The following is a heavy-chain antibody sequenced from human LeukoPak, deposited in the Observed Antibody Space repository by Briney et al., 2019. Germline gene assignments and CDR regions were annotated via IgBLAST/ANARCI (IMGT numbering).Heavy chain of an antibody. V-gene: IGHV4-59*01. CDR3: ARDSERGYYYGMDV. J-gene: IGHJ6*04. Sequence: SETLSLTCTVSGGSISTYYWSWIRQPPGKGLEWVGYIYYSRSTNYNPSLKSRVTISVDTSKNQFSLRLSSVTAADTAVYYCARDSERGYYYGMDVWGKGTAVTVSS. CDR2: IYYSRST. CDR1: GGSISTYY. D-gene: IGHD3-16*01.